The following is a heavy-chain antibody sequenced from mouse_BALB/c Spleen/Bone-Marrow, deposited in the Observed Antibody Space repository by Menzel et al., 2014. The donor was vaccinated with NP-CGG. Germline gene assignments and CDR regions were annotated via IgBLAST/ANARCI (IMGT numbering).Heavy chain of an antibody. D-gene: IGHD4-1*01. V-gene: IGHV1S135*01. CDR1: GYAFTSYN. CDR2: XDXYNGGT. CDR3: ARGGNWDGFAX. Sequence: QLQQSGPELVKPGASVKVSXKASGYAFTSYNMYWVKXSHGKSLEWIGXXDXYNGGTSYNQKFKGKATXTVDKSSSTAYMQLSSLTSEDSAVYYCARGGNWDGFAXXGQGTLVTVSA. J-gene: IGHJ3*01.